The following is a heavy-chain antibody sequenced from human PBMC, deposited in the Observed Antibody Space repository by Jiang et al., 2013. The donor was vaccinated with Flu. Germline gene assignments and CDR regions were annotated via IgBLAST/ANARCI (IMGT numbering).Heavy chain of an antibody. D-gene: IGHD3-22*01. J-gene: IGHJ5*02. V-gene: IGHV1-24*01. CDR3: ATRSMIVVVIETTPPFDP. CDR1: GYTLTELS. CDR2: FDPEDGET. Sequence: VSCKVSGYTLTELSMHWVRQAPGKGLEWMGGFDPEDGETIYAQKFQGRVTMTEDTSTDTAYMELSSLRSEDTAVYYCATRSMIVVVIETTPPFDPWGQGTLVTVSS.